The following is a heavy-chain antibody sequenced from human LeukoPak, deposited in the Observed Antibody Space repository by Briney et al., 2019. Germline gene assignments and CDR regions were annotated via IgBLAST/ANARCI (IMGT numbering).Heavy chain of an antibody. Sequence: GGSLRLSCAASGFTFSIYSMNWVRQAPGKGLEWISSISSSSSYIYYADSVKGRFTISRDNAKNSLYLQMNSLRAEDTAVYYCASGILTGYLYYWGQGTLVTVSS. CDR3: ASGILTGYLYY. V-gene: IGHV3-21*01. CDR1: GFTFSIYS. D-gene: IGHD3-9*01. CDR2: ISSSSSYI. J-gene: IGHJ4*02.